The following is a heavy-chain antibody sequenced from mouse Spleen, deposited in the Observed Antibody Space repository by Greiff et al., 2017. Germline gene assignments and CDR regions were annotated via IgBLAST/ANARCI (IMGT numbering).Heavy chain of an antibody. CDR1: GYTFTSYW. Sequence: QVQLQQPGAELVQPGASVKLSCKASGYTFTSYWMHWVKQRPGQGLEWIGILHPNSGSTNYNEKFKSKATLTVDKSSSTADMQLSSLTSEDSAVYDCARNSWFAYWGQGTLVTVSA. J-gene: IGHJ3*01. CDR2: LHPNSGST. V-gene: IGHV1-64*01. D-gene: IGHD2-1*01. CDR3: ARNSWFAY.